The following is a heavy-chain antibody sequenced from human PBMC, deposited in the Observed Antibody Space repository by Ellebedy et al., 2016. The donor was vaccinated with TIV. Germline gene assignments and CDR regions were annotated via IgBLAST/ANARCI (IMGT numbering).Heavy chain of an antibody. J-gene: IGHJ4*02. D-gene: IGHD6-19*01. CDR3: AKDNPYSSGWTLDH. CDR1: GFTFSHYA. V-gene: IGHV3-64*04. Sequence: GESLKISCSASGFTFSHYAMHWVRQAPGKGLEYVSAMNNNGGNTYYAASVKGRFTISRDNSKNTLYLQMNTVTAEDTALYYCAKDNPYSSGWTLDHWGRGTLVTVSS. CDR2: MNNNGGNT.